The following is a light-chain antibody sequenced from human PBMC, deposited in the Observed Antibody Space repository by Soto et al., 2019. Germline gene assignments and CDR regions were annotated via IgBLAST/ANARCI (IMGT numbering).Light chain of an antibody. Sequence: QSVLTQPPSVSGAPGQRVTISCTGSSSNIGAGYDVHWYQQLPGTAPKLLIYGNTNRPSGVPDRFSGSLSGTSASLAITGLQAEDEADYYCQSSDSSLSGVVFGGGTQLTVL. CDR2: GNT. CDR3: QSSDSSLSGVV. J-gene: IGLJ2*01. V-gene: IGLV1-40*01. CDR1: SSNIGAGYD.